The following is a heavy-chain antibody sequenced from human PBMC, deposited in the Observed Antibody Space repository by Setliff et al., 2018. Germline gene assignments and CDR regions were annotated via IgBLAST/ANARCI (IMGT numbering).Heavy chain of an antibody. D-gene: IGHD2-15*01. J-gene: IGHJ3*02. CDR1: GGSISNYY. V-gene: IGHV4-4*07. CDR2: IYTSGST. CDR3: ARKGISARSGACDM. Sequence: SETLSLTCTVSGGSISNYYWSWIRQPAGKGLEWIGRIYTSGSTNYNPSLKSRVTMSVDTSKNQFSLKLSSVTAADTAVYYCARKGISARSGACDMWGQGTMVTV.